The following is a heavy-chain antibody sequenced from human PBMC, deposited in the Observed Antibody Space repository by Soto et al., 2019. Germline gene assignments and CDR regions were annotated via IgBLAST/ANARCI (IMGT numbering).Heavy chain of an antibody. V-gene: IGHV4-59*01. CDR2: XDYSGXT. J-gene: IGHJ5*02. CDR1: RDSMTNYY. CDR3: ARGTTTVERGWFDH. Sequence: XXTLSLTCTVSRDSMTNYYWSWIRQPPGKGLEWIGYXDYSGXTKYKPSIKSRXXISVDTSXXKFSMKLSSVTATDTAVYYCARGTTTVERGWFDHWGQGTMVTVSS. D-gene: IGHD4-17*01.